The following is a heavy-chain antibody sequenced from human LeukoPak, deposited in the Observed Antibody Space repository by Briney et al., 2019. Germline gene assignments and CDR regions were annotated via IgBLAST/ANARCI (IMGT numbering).Heavy chain of an antibody. V-gene: IGHV4-39*01. J-gene: IGHJ2*01. Sequence: SETLSLTCTVSGGSISSGYYYWSWIRQPPGKGLEWIGSIYYSGSTYYNPSLKSRVTISVDTSKNQFSLKLSSVTAADTAVYYCATISNTIFGVVITAYFDLWGRGTLVTVSS. CDR2: IYYSGST. CDR1: GGSISSGYYY. D-gene: IGHD3-3*01. CDR3: ATISNTIFGVVITAYFDL.